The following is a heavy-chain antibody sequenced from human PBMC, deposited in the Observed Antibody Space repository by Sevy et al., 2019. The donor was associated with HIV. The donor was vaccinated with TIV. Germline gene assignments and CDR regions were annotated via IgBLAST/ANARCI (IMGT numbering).Heavy chain of an antibody. D-gene: IGHD2-15*01. Sequence: RGSLRLSCAASGFTFSSYSMNWVRQAPGKGLEWVSYISSSSSTIYYADSVKDRFSISRDNSRGTLHLQMNSLRAEDTALYYCAKDRGGYCSGGTCYGDAFDFWGPGTMVTVSS. V-gene: IGHV3-48*01. CDR1: GFTFSSYS. CDR2: ISSSSSTI. CDR3: AKDRGGYCSGGTCYGDAFDF. J-gene: IGHJ3*01.